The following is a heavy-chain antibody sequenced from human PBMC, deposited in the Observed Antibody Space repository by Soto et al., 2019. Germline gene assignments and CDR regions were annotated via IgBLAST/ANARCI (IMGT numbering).Heavy chain of an antibody. CDR2: IYYSGST. CDR3: ARGPKNYDFWSGYYGFDY. CDR1: GGSVSSGSYY. V-gene: IGHV4-61*01. J-gene: IGHJ4*02. D-gene: IGHD3-3*01. Sequence: KPSETLSLTCTVSGGSVSSGSYYWSWIRQPPGKGLEWIGYIYYSGSTNYNPSLKSRVTISVDTSKNQFSLKLSSVTAADTAVYYCARGPKNYDFWSGYYGFDYWGQGTLVTVSS.